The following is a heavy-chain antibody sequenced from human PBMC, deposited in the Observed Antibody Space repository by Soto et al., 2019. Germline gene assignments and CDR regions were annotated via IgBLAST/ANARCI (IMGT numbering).Heavy chain of an antibody. CDR3: AREGQWLVPGFDY. Sequence: GGSLRLSCAASGFTFSSYAMHWVRQAPGEGLEWVAVISYDGSNKYYADSVKGRFTISRDNSKNTLYLQMNSLRAEDTAVYYCAREGQWLVPGFDYWGQGTLVTVSS. V-gene: IGHV3-30-3*01. D-gene: IGHD6-19*01. J-gene: IGHJ4*02. CDR1: GFTFSSYA. CDR2: ISYDGSNK.